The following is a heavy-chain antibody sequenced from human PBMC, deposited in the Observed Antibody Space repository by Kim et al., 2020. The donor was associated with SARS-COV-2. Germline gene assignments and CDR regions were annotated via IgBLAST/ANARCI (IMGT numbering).Heavy chain of an antibody. V-gene: IGHV4-59*01. CDR3: ARVSRKHIVVVIASFYYYYMDV. Sequence: SETLSLTCTVSGGSISSYYWSWIRQPPGKGLEWIGYIYYSGNTNYNPSLKSRVTISVDTSKNQFSLKLSSVTAADAAVYYCARVSRKHIVVVIASFYYYYMDVWGKGTTVTVSS. CDR2: IYYSGNT. D-gene: IGHD2-21*01. CDR1: GGSISSYY. J-gene: IGHJ6*03.